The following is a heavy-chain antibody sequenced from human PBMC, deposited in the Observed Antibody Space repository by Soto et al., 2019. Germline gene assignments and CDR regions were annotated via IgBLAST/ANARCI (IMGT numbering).Heavy chain of an antibody. D-gene: IGHD2-21*02. CDR2: IIPIFGTA. CDR1: GGTFSSYA. CDR3: AGIYCGGDCYFAY. J-gene: IGHJ4*02. V-gene: IGHV1-69*13. Sequence: ASVKVSCKASGGTFSSYAISWVRQAPGQGLEWMGGIIPIFGTANYAQKFQGRVTITADESTSTAYMELSSLRSEDTAVYYCAGIYCGGDCYFAYWGQGTLVTVSS.